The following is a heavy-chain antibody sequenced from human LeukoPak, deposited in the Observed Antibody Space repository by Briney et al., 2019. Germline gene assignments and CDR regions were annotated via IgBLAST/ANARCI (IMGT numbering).Heavy chain of an antibody. CDR2: ISSSSSYI. CDR3: VRGGTTVTTGDY. Sequence: GGSLRLSCAASGFTFSSYSMNWVRQAPGKGLEWVSSISSSSSYIYYADSVKGRLTISRDNAKNSLYLQMNSLRAEDTAVYYCVRGGTTVTTGDYWGQGALVTVSS. D-gene: IGHD4-17*01. J-gene: IGHJ4*02. CDR1: GFTFSSYS. V-gene: IGHV3-21*01.